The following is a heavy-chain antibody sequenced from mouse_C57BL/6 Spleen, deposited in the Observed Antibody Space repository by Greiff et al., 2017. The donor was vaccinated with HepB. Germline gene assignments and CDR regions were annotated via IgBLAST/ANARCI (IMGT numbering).Heavy chain of an antibody. CDR2: IDPSDSET. J-gene: IGHJ2*01. V-gene: IGHV1-52*01. Sequence: QVQLKQPGAELVRPGSSVKLSCKASGYTFTSYWMHWVKQRPIQGLEWIGNIDPSDSETHYNQKFKDKATLTVDKSSSTAYMQLSSLTSEDSAVYYCARSDGYYVYYFDYWGQGTTLTVSS. CDR1: GYTFTSYW. CDR3: ARSDGYYVYYFDY. D-gene: IGHD2-3*01.